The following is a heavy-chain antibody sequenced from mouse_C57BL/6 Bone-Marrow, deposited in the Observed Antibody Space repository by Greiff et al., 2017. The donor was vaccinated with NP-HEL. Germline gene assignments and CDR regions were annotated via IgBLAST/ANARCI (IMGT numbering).Heavy chain of an antibody. J-gene: IGHJ3*01. CDR1: GYTFTSYW. D-gene: IGHD3-2*02. Sequence: QVQLQQPGAELVMPGASVKLSCKASGYTFTSYWMHWVKQRPGQGLEWIGEIDPSDRYTNYNQKFKGKSTLTVDKSSSTAYMQLSSLTSEDSAVYYCAKGGQLRLRPAWFAYWGQGTLVTVSA. CDR2: IDPSDRYT. V-gene: IGHV1-69*01. CDR3: AKGGQLRLRPAWFAY.